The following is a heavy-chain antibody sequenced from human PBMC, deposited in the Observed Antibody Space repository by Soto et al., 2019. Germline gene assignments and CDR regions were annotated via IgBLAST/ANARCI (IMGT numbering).Heavy chain of an antibody. V-gene: IGHV3-74*01. J-gene: IGHJ4*02. D-gene: IGHD3-22*01. CDR2: INGDGSNT. CDR3: ARPRYDGSGTPFDH. CDR1: GFTFSSYW. Sequence: EVQLVESGGALVQPGGSLRLSCAASGFTFSSYWMHWVRQAPGKGLVWVARINGDGSNTTYADSVKGRFIISSDNAKNMLYLQMNSLTAEDTAVYYCARPRYDGSGTPFDHWGQGTLVTVSS.